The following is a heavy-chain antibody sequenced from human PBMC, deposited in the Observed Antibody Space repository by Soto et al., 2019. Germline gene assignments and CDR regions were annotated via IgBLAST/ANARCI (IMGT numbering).Heavy chain of an antibody. D-gene: IGHD6-19*01. Sequence: ESGGGVVQPGRSLRLSCAASGFTFSSDGMHWVRQAPGKGLEWVAVIWYDGSNKYYADSVKGRFTISRDNSKNTLYLQMNSLRAEDTAVYYCARDSYSSGLTRYFDYWGQGTLVTVSS. V-gene: IGHV3-33*01. CDR1: GFTFSSDG. J-gene: IGHJ4*02. CDR3: ARDSYSSGLTRYFDY. CDR2: IWYDGSNK.